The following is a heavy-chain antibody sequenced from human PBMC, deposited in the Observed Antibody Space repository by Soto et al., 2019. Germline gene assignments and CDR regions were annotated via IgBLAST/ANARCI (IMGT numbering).Heavy chain of an antibody. J-gene: IGHJ4*02. CDR3: ASRSYYHDTSRAPY. D-gene: IGHD3-22*01. V-gene: IGHV4-39*01. CDR2: IYYGGRT. CDR1: GGSITSSSDY. Sequence: QLQLQESGPGLVKPSETLSLTCTVSGGSITSSSDYWGWIRQPPGKGLEWIATIYYGGRTYYSPSLKSRATISVDTSKNQFSLKLSSVTAADTAVYYCASRSYYHDTSRAPYWGQGTLVTVSS.